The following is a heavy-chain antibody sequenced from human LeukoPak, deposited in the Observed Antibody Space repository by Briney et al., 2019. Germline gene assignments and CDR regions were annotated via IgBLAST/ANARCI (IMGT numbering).Heavy chain of an antibody. Sequence: SETLSLTCTVSGGSISSSSYYWGWVRQPPGKGLEWIGSIYYSGSTYYNPSLKSRVTISVDTSKNQFSLKLSSVTAADTAVYYCARDPHGRWLQWNAFDPWGQGTLVTVSS. CDR3: ARDPHGRWLQWNAFDP. J-gene: IGHJ5*02. CDR1: GGSISSSSYY. CDR2: IYYSGST. D-gene: IGHD5-24*01. V-gene: IGHV4-39*07.